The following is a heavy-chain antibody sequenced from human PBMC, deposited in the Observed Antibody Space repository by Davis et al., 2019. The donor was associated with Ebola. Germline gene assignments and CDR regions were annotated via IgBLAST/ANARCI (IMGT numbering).Heavy chain of an antibody. D-gene: IGHD5-12*01. CDR3: ARAQGRYSGYVDP. J-gene: IGHJ5*02. CDR2: INHSGRT. Sequence: MPSETLSLTCAVYGGSFSGYYWSWIRQPPGKGLEWIGEINHSGRTNYNPSLKSRVTISVDTSKNQFSLKLSSVTAADTAVYYCARAQGRYSGYVDPWGQGTLVTVSS. V-gene: IGHV4-34*01. CDR1: GGSFSGYY.